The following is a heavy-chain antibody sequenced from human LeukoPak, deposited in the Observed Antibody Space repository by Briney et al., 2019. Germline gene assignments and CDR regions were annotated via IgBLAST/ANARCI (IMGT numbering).Heavy chain of an antibody. Sequence: PGGSLRLSCVASGFTFSSYWVHWVRQAPGKGLVWVSRINRDETSTTYADSVKGRFTISRDNAKNTLYLHMNSLRAEDTAVYYCARERNSAGSHLDYWGQGTLVTVSS. V-gene: IGHV3-74*01. CDR2: INRDETST. CDR3: ARERNSAGSHLDY. D-gene: IGHD4-11*01. J-gene: IGHJ4*02. CDR1: GFTFSSYW.